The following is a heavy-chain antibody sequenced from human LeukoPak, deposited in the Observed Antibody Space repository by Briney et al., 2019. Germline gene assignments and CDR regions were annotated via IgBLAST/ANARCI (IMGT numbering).Heavy chain of an antibody. CDR3: LRGHYSLY. CDR2: VKEDGSER. Sequence: PGGSLRLSCAASGFSFGDFWINWVRQAPGKGLEWVANVKEDGSERNYVDSVKGRFIISSDKSKNSVYLQMKGLRADDTAVYYCLRGHYSLYRSQGPLVSVSS. D-gene: IGHD4-11*01. J-gene: IGHJ4*02. CDR1: GFSFGDFW. V-gene: IGHV3-7*01.